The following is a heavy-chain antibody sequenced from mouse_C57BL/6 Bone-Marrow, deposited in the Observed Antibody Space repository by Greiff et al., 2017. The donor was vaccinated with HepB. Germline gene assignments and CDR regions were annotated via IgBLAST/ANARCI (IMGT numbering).Heavy chain of an antibody. D-gene: IGHD1-1*01. J-gene: IGHJ4*01. V-gene: IGHV6-6*01. Sequence: EVQVVESGGGLVQPGGSMKLSCAASGFTFSDAWMDWVRQSPEKGLEWVAEIRNKANNHATYYAESVKGRFTISRDDSKSSVYLQMNSLRAEDTGIYYCTRTVVATENAMDYWGQGTSVTVSS. CDR1: GFTFSDAW. CDR3: TRTVVATENAMDY. CDR2: IRNKANNHAT.